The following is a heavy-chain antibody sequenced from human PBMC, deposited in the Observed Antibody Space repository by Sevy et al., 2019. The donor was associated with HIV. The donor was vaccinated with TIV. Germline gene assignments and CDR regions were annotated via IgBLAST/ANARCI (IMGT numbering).Heavy chain of an antibody. Sequence: ASVKVSCKASGYTFTSYGISWVRQAPGQGLEWMGWISAYNGNTNYAQKLQGRVTMTTDTSTSTAYMELRSLRSDDTAVYYGARAAVYYDSSGYYPHYFDYWGQGTLVTVSS. CDR2: ISAYNGNT. V-gene: IGHV1-18*01. CDR1: GYTFTSYG. D-gene: IGHD3-22*01. CDR3: ARAAVYYDSSGYYPHYFDY. J-gene: IGHJ4*02.